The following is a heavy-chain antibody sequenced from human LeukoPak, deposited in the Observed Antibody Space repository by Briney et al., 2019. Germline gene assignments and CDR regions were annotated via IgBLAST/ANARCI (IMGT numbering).Heavy chain of an antibody. D-gene: IGHD4-23*01. CDR3: ARGRPHGNDY. V-gene: IGHV3-74*01. CDR2: IASDGSST. J-gene: IGHJ4*02. CDR1: GFTFSIHW. Sequence: GGSLRLSCAASGFTFSIHWMHWVRQAPGKGLVWVSRIASDGSSTTYADSVKGRFSISRDNAKNTLYLQMNSLRVEDTAVYYCARGRPHGNDYWGQGTLVTVSS.